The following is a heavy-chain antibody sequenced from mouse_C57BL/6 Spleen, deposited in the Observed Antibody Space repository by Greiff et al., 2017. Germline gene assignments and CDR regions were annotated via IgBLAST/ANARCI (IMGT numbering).Heavy chain of an antibody. V-gene: IGHV1-19*01. CDR2: INPYNGGT. D-gene: IGHD2-4*01. CDR1: GYTFTDYY. J-gene: IGHJ3*01. Sequence: EVQLQQSGPVLVKPGASVKMSCKASGYTFTDYYMNWVKQSHGKSLEWIGVINPYNGGTSYNQKFKGKATLTVDKSSSTAYMGLHSLTSEDSAVYYCAGSYYDYDEFAYWGQGTLVTVSA. CDR3: AGSYYDYDEFAY.